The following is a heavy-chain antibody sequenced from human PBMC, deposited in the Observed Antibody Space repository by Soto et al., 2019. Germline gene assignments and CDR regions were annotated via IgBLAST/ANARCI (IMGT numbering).Heavy chain of an antibody. Sequence: KTSETLSLTCTVSGGSISNYYWSWIRQPPGKGLEWIGYIYYSGSTNYNPSLKSRVTISVDTSKNQFSLKLSSVTAADTAVYYCARGYVDTAMITPWLGFPLDYWGQGTLVTVSS. CDR3: ARGYVDTAMITPWLGFPLDY. CDR1: GGSISNYY. J-gene: IGHJ4*02. CDR2: IYYSGST. V-gene: IGHV4-59*01. D-gene: IGHD5-18*01.